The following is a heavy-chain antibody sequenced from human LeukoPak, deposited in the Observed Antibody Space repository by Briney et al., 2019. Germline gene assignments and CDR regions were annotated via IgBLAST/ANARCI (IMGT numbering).Heavy chain of an antibody. V-gene: IGHV4-59*08. CDR3: ARGGGQFDY. CDR1: GGSISSYY. CDR2: IYYSGST. J-gene: IGHJ4*02. D-gene: IGHD3-16*01. Sequence: SETLSLTCTVSGGSISSYYWSWIRQPPGKGLEWIGCIYYSGSTNYNPSLKSRVTISVDTSKNQFSLKLSSVTAADTAVYYCARGGGQFDYWGQGTLVTVSS.